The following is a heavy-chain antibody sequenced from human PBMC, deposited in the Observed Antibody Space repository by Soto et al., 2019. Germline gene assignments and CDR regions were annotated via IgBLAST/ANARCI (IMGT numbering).Heavy chain of an antibody. CDR2: IKQDGSEK. D-gene: IGHD3-10*01. Sequence: EVQLVESGGGLVQPGGSLRLSCAASGFTFSSYWMSWVRQAPGKGLEWVANIKQDGSEKYYVDSVKGRFTISRDNAKNSLYLQMNSLRAEDTAVYYCARDSVWFGELLVDPWGQGTLVTVSS. V-gene: IGHV3-7*05. CDR3: ARDSVWFGELLVDP. CDR1: GFTFSSYW. J-gene: IGHJ5*02.